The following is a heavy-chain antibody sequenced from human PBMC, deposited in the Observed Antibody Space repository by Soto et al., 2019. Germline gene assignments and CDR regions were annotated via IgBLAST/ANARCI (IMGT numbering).Heavy chain of an antibody. J-gene: IGHJ4*02. CDR1: GYSFSNNY. CDR2: INPSGGST. V-gene: IGHV1-46*03. CDR3: ARVFGTYYDILTGLWGGRFDY. Sequence: VQLVQSGAEEKQPGASVKVSCKASGYSFSNNYVVWVRQAPGQGLEWMGIINPSGGSTSYAQKFQDRVTMTRDTSTSTVYIELSSLRSEDTAVFYCARVFGTYYDILTGLWGGRFDYWGQGTQVTVSS. D-gene: IGHD3-9*01.